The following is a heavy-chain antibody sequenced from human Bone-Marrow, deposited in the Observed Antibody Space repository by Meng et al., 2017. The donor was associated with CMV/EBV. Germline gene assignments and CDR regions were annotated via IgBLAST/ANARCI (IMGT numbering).Heavy chain of an antibody. CDR1: GFTFNTYW. Sequence: GGSLRLSCAASGFTFNTYWMHWVRQAPGKGLVWVSRISSDGSSTSYADSVKGRFTISRDNAKNTLYLQMNSLRAEDTAVYYCARERDYYGSGSYSEYYFDYWGQGTLVTVSS. CDR3: ARERDYYGSGSYSEYYFDY. CDR2: ISSDGSST. V-gene: IGHV3-74*01. J-gene: IGHJ4*02. D-gene: IGHD3-10*01.